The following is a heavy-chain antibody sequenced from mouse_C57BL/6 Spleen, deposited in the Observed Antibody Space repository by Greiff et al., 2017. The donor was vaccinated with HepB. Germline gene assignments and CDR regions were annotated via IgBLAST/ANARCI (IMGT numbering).Heavy chain of an antibody. CDR3: ARSGIEGPWFAY. CDR1: GYTFTSYW. V-gene: IGHV1-69*01. CDR2: IDPSYSYT. Sequence: QVQLQQPGAELVMPGASVKLSCKASGYTFTSYWMHWVKQRPGQGLEWIGEIDPSYSYTNYNQKFKGKSTLTVDKSSSTAYMQLSSLTSEDSAVYYCARSGIEGPWFAYWGQGTLVTVSA. J-gene: IGHJ3*01.